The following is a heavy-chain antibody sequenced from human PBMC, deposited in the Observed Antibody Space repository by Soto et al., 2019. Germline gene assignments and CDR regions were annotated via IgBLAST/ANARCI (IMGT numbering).Heavy chain of an antibody. D-gene: IGHD2-8*01. CDR2: IYYSGST. V-gene: IGHV4-31*03. CDR1: GGSISSGGYY. J-gene: IGHJ5*02. CDR3: ARESLITPDKGGWFDP. Sequence: QVQLQESGPGLVKPSQTLSLTCTVSGGSISSGGYYWSWIRQHPGKGLEGIGYIYYSGSTYYNPCRMSRVTISVDTSKNQFSLKLSSVTAADTAVYYCARESLITPDKGGWFDPWGQGTLVTVSS.